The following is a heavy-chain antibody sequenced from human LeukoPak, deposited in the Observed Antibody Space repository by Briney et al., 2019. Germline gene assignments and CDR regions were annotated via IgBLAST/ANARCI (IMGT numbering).Heavy chain of an antibody. CDR1: GYTFTSYA. V-gene: IGHV1-3*01. CDR3: AREGRRLLFGWAYYFDY. CDR2: INAGNGNT. Sequence: GASVKVSCKASGYTFTSYAMHWVRQAPGQRLEWMGWINAGNGNTKYSQEFQGRVTITRDTSASTAYMELSSLRSEDTAVYYCAREGRRLLFGWAYYFDYWGQGTLVTVSS. D-gene: IGHD2-21*02. J-gene: IGHJ4*02.